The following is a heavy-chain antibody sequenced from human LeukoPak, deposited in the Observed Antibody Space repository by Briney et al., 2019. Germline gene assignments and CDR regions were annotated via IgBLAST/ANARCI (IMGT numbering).Heavy chain of an antibody. CDR1: GYTFTGYY. CDR2: ISASNGNT. D-gene: IGHD2-15*01. Sequence: ASVKVSCKASGYTFTGYYMHWVRQAPGQGLEWMGRISASNGNTNYAQKFRGRVTMTTDTSTTTAYMELRSLRSDDTALYYCAREEATNQWSCLDYWGQGALVTVSS. J-gene: IGHJ4*02. V-gene: IGHV1-18*04. CDR3: AREEATNQWSCLDY.